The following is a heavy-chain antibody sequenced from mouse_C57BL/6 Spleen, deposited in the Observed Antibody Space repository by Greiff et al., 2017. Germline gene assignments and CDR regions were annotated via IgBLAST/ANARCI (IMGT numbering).Heavy chain of an antibody. CDR1: GYTFTSYW. D-gene: IGHD1-1*01. V-gene: IGHV1-64*01. J-gene: IGHJ4*01. CDR2: IHPNSGST. CDR3: ARTYYGSSYYAMDY. Sequence: QVQLQQPGAELVKPGASVKLSCKASGYTFTSYWMHWVKQRPGQGLEWIGMIHPNSGSTNYNEKFKSKATLTVDKSSSTAYMQLSSLTSGDSAVYYCARTYYGSSYYAMDYWGQGTSVTVSS.